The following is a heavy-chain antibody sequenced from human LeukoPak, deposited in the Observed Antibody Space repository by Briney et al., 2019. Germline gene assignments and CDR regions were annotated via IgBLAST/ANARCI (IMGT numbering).Heavy chain of an antibody. CDR1: GFTFSSYA. J-gene: IGHJ6*02. CDR2: ISGSGGST. D-gene: IGHD3-3*01. Sequence: GGSLRLSCAASGFTFSSYAMSWVRQAPGKGLEWVSAISGSGGSTYYADSVKGRFTISRDNSKNTLYLQMNSLRAEDTAVYYCARDVAIFGVVIGYYGMDVWGQGTTVTVSS. CDR3: ARDVAIFGVVIGYYGMDV. V-gene: IGHV3-23*01.